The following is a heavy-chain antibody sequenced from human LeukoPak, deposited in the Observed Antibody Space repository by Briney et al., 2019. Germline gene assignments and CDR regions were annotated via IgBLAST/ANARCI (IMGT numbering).Heavy chain of an antibody. D-gene: IGHD3-22*01. Sequence: ASVKVSCKASGGTFSSYAISWVRQAPGQGLEWMGWISAYNGNTNYAQKLQGRVTMTTDTSTSTAYMELRSLRSDDTAVYYCARARNYYDSSGTYWGQGTLVTVSS. CDR1: GGTFSSYA. CDR2: ISAYNGNT. J-gene: IGHJ4*02. CDR3: ARARNYYDSSGTY. V-gene: IGHV1-18*01.